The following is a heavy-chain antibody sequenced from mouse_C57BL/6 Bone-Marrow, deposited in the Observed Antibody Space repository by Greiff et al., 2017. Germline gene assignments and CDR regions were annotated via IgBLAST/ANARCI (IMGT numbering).Heavy chain of an antibody. D-gene: IGHD1-1*02. J-gene: IGHJ2*01. CDR1: GYTFTDYY. CDR2: IYPGSGNT. Sequence: QVQLQQSGAELVRPGASVKLSCKASGYTFTDYYINWVKQRPGQGLEWIARIYPGSGNTYYNEKFKGKATLTAEKSSSTAYMQLSSLTSEDSAVYFCARSVGPYYLDYWGQGTTLTVSS. CDR3: ARSVGPYYLDY. V-gene: IGHV1-76*01.